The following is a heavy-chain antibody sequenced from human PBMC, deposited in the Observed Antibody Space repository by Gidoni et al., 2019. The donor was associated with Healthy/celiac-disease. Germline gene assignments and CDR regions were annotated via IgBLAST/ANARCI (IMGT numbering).Heavy chain of an antibody. V-gene: IGHV4-39*01. J-gene: IGHJ6*02. Sequence: QLQLQESGPGLVTPSETLSLTCTVSGGSISSSSYYWGWIRRPPGKGLEWIGSIYYSGSTYYNPSLKSRVTISVDTSKNQFSLKLSSVTAADTAVYYCARHREGHSYGFRAWGRYYYGMDVWGQGTTVTVSS. CDR1: GGSISSSSYY. CDR2: IYYSGST. D-gene: IGHD5-18*01. CDR3: ARHREGHSYGFRAWGRYYYGMDV.